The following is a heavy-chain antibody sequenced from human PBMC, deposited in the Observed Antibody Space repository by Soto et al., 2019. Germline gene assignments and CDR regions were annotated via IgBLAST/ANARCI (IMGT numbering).Heavy chain of an antibody. CDR1: GGSFSGYY. CDR3: ATVRVDRAATYSPYFDY. CDR2: INHSGST. D-gene: IGHD2-15*01. J-gene: IGHJ4*02. V-gene: IGHV4-34*01. Sequence: QVQLQQWGAGLLKPSETLSLTCAVYGGSFSGYYWSWIRQPPEKGLEWIGEINHSGSTNYNPSLKSRVTISVDTSKNQFSLKLSSVTAADTAVYYCATVRVDRAATYSPYFDYWGQGTLVTVSS.